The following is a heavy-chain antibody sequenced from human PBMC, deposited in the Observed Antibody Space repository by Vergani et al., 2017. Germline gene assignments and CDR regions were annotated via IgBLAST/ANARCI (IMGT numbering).Heavy chain of an antibody. CDR1: GFTFSSYA. J-gene: IGHJ5*02. D-gene: IGHD3-10*01. CDR2: ISGSGVST. V-gene: IGHV3-23*01. CDR3: AKDLLRFGTEGWFDP. Sequence: EVQLLESGGGLVQPGGSLRLSCAASGFTFSSYAMSWVRQAPGKGLEWVSAISGSGVSTYYADSVKGRFTISRDNSKNTLYLQMNRLRAEDTAVYYCAKDLLRFGTEGWFDPWGQGTLVTVSS.